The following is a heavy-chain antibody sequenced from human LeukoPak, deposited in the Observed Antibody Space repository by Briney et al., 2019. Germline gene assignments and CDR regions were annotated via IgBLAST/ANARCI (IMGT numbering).Heavy chain of an antibody. D-gene: IGHD5-12*01. J-gene: IGHJ4*02. Sequence: KPGESLKISCECSGFMYSSYWIAWVRQMPGKGLEWMGIVDLSDSYTRYSPSFEGQVTISADNNIAHLQWRSLNEADTATYYCARYSGSSQPPDYWGQGTLVTVSS. CDR2: VDLSDSYT. CDR3: ARYSGSSQPPDY. V-gene: IGHV5-51*01. CDR1: GFMYSSYW.